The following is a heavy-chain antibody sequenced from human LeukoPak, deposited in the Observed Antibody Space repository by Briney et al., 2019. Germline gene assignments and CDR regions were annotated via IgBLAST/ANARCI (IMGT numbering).Heavy chain of an antibody. CDR3: ARSSGTGTFSY. J-gene: IGHJ4*02. CDR1: GGSISSSSYY. Sequence: KSSETLSLTCTVSGGSISSSSYYWGWIRQPPGKGLEWIGSIYYSGSTYYNPSLKSRVTISVDTSKNQFSLKLSSVTAADTAVYYCARSSGTGTFSYWGQGTLVTVSS. V-gene: IGHV4-39*01. CDR2: IYYSGST. D-gene: IGHD6-25*01.